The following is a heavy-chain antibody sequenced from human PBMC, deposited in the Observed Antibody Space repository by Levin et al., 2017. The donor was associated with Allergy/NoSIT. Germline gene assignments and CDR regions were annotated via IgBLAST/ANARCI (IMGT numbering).Heavy chain of an antibody. CDR2: TYYRSKWFN. CDR1: GDSVSSDRAA. J-gene: IGHJ4*02. D-gene: IGHD6-19*01. CDR3: ARDWGVAVSRRGFDY. Sequence: SQTLSLTCGISGDSVSSDRAAWNWIRQSPSRGLEWLGRTYYRSKWFNDYAVSVKSRIIINPDTSKNQFSLQLKSVTPEDTAVYYCARDWGVAVSRRGFDYWGQGILVTVSS. V-gene: IGHV6-1*01.